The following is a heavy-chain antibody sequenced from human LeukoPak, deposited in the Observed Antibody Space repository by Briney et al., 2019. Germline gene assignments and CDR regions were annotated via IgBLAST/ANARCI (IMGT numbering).Heavy chain of an antibody. CDR3: ARVTMVRGVIPSFDY. Sequence: ASVKVSCKASGYTFTSYAMHWVRQAPGQRLEWMGWINAGNGNTKYSQKFQGRVTITRDTSASTAYMELNSLRSEDTAVYYCARVTMVRGVIPSFDYWGQGTLVTVSS. CDR2: INAGNGNT. V-gene: IGHV1-3*01. D-gene: IGHD3-10*01. J-gene: IGHJ4*02. CDR1: GYTFTSYA.